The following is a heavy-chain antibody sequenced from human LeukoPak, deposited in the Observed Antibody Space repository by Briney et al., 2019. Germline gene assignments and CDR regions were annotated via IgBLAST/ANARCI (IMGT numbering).Heavy chain of an antibody. D-gene: IGHD3-22*01. Sequence: GASVKVSCKASGYTFTGYYMHWVRQAPGQGLEWMGWINPNSGGTNYAQKFQGRLTMTRDTSISTAYMELSRLRSDDTAVYYCARVMRMIVVVILFDYWGQGTLVTVCS. CDR1: GYTFTGYY. CDR3: ARVMRMIVVVILFDY. V-gene: IGHV1-2*02. CDR2: INPNSGGT. J-gene: IGHJ4*02.